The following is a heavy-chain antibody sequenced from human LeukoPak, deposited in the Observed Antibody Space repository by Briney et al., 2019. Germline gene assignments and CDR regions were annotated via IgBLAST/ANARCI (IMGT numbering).Heavy chain of an antibody. CDR1: GGTFSSYA. J-gene: IGHJ5*02. CDR3: ARLYSSSWYETFNWFDP. V-gene: IGHV1-69*06. CDR2: IIPIFGTA. D-gene: IGHD6-13*01. Sequence: SVKVSCKASGGTFSSYAISWVRQAPGQGLEWMGGIIPIFGTANYAQKFQGRVTLTADKSTSTAYMELSSLRSEDTAVYYCARLYSSSWYETFNWFDPWGQGTLVTVSS.